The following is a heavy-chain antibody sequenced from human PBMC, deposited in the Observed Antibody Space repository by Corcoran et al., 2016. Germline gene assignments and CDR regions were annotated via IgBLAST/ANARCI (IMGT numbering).Heavy chain of an antibody. CDR3: ARWSYYDFWSGYWVKHYYYYGMDV. D-gene: IGHD3-3*01. Sequence: QVQLVQSGAEVKKPGASVKVSCKASGYTFTGYYMHWVRQAPGQGLEWMGWINPNSGGTNYAQKFQGWVTMTRDTSISTAYMELSRLRSDDTAVYYCARWSYYDFWSGYWVKHYYYYGMDVWGQGTTVTVSS. CDR2: INPNSGGT. J-gene: IGHJ6*02. V-gene: IGHV1-2*04. CDR1: GYTFTGYY.